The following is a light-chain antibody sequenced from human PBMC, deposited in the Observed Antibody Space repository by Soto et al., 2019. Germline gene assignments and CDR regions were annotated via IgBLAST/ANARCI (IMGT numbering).Light chain of an antibody. Sequence: LSASVGDRVPITSRSSQSINNWLAWYQQKPGKAPNLLIYDVSSLGSGVPSRFSGSGSGTEFTLTISSLQPDDFAPYNCQHYNDDGVWTFGQGTKVDIK. CDR1: QSINNW. CDR2: DVS. J-gene: IGKJ1*01. V-gene: IGKV1-5*01. CDR3: QHYNDDGVWT.